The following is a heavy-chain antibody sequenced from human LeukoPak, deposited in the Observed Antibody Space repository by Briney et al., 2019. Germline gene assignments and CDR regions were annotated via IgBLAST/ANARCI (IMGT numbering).Heavy chain of an antibody. CDR1: GFTFSSYS. CDR2: ISSSSSYI. J-gene: IGHJ5*02. D-gene: IGHD3-22*01. V-gene: IGHV3-21*01. CDR3: ARDQIQYYYDTSGLDP. Sequence: GGSLRLSCAASGFTFSSYSVNWVRQAPGKGLECVSSISSSSSYIYYADSVKGRFTISRDNVKNSLYLQMNSLRAEDTAVYYCARDQIQYYYDTSGLDPWGQGTLVTVSS.